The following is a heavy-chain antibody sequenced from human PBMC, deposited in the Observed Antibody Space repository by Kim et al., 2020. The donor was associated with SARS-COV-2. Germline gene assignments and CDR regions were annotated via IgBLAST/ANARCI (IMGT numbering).Heavy chain of an antibody. Sequence: SETLSLTCAVSGGSISSSNWWSWVRQPPGKGLEWIGEIYHSGSTNYNPSLKSRVTISVDKSKNQFSLKLSSVTAADTAVYYCARAITSAVRSMVRGAAKPALNWCDPWGQGTLVTVSS. CDR1: GGSISSSNW. V-gene: IGHV4-4*02. CDR2: IYHSGST. J-gene: IGHJ5*02. D-gene: IGHD3-10*01. CDR3: ARAITSAVRSMVRGAAKPALNWCDP.